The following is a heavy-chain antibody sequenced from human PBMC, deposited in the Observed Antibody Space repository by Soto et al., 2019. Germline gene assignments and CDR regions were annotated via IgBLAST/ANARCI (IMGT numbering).Heavy chain of an antibody. CDR1: GGTFSSYA. V-gene: IGHV1-69*06. J-gene: IGHJ6*02. CDR3: ASKIRFLEWLPTYYYYGMDV. CDR2: IIPIFGTA. Sequence: SVKVSCKASGGTFSSYAIGWVRQAPGQGLEWMGGIIPIFGTANYAQKFQGRVTITADKSTSTAYMELSSLRSEDTAVYYCASKIRFLEWLPTYYYYGMDVWGQGTTVTVSS. D-gene: IGHD3-3*01.